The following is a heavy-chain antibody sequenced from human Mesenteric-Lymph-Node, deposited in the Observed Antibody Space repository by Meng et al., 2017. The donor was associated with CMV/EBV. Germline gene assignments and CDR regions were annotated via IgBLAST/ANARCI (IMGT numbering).Heavy chain of an antibody. CDR1: GFTFSSYD. CDR3: ARDRRYYSNYYYYYYGMDV. V-gene: IGHV3-13*01. D-gene: IGHD4-11*01. J-gene: IGHJ6*02. CDR2: IGTAGDT. Sequence: GESLKISCAASGFTFSSYDMHWVRQATGKGLEWVSAIGTAGDTYYPGSVKGRFTISRENAKNSLYLQMNSLRAGDTAVYYCARDRRYYSNYYYYYYGMDVWGQGTLVTVSS.